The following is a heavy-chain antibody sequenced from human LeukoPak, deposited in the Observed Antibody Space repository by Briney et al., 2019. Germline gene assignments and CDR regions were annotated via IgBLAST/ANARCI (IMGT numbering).Heavy chain of an antibody. CDR3: ARHIAVAAIDY. J-gene: IGHJ4*02. CDR2: INSDGSST. D-gene: IGHD6-19*01. Sequence: PGGSLRLSCAASGFTFSSYWMHWVRQAPGKGLVWVSRINSDGSSTSYADSVKGRFTISRDNAKNSLYLQMNSLRAEDTAVYYCARHIAVAAIDYWGQGTLVTVSS. CDR1: GFTFSSYW. V-gene: IGHV3-74*01.